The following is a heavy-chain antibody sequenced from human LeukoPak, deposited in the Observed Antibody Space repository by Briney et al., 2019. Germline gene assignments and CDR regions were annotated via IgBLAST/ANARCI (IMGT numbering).Heavy chain of an antibody. J-gene: IGHJ4*02. CDR3: ARDRGMYSGSPPDY. CDR1: GSTFSSYS. Sequence: GGSLRLSCAASGSTFSSYSMNWVRQAPGKGLEWVSSISSSSSYIYYAVSVKGRFTISRDNAKNSLYLQMNSLRAEDTAVYYCARDRGMYSGSPPDYWGQGTLVTVSS. CDR2: ISSSSSYI. V-gene: IGHV3-21*01. D-gene: IGHD1-26*01.